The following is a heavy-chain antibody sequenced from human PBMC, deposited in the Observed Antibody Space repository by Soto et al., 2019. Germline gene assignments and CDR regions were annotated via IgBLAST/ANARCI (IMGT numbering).Heavy chain of an antibody. CDR2: ISYDGSNK. D-gene: IGHD3-3*01. CDR1: GFTFNRYA. Sequence: GGSLRLSCAASGFTFNRYAMHWVRQAPGKGLEWVALISYDGSNKYYADSVKGRFTISRDNSKNTLYLQMNSLRAEDTAVYYCAKEQSSGITVFGVVTPTGYYGMDVWGQGTTVTVSS. CDR3: AKEQSSGITVFGVVTPTGYYGMDV. V-gene: IGHV3-30*18. J-gene: IGHJ6*02.